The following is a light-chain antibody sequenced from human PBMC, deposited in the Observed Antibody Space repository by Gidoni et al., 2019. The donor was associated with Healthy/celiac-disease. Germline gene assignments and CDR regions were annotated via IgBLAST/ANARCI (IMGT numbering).Light chain of an antibody. J-gene: IGKJ2*01. Sequence: DHPMNPPSSSLSASVGDRITINCRRSQSISNYLKWYQQKPGKAPKLLIYAASSLQSGVPSRCSGSGSGTDFTITISSLQPEDFATYYCQQSYSTPQTFGQGTKLEIK. CDR3: QQSYSTPQT. CDR1: QSISNY. CDR2: AAS. V-gene: IGKV1-39*01.